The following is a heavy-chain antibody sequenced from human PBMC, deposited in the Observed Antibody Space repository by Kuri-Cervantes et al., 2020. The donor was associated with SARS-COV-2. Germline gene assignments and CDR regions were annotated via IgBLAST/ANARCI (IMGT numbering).Heavy chain of an antibody. Sequence: SETLSLTCTVSGGSISSYYWSWIRQPPGKGLEWIGYIYYSGSTNYNPSLKSRVTISVDTSKNQFSLKLSSVTAADTAVYYCARDCSSTSCYVAQTYGMDVWGQGTTVTVSS. CDR2: IYYSGST. V-gene: IGHV4-59*12. J-gene: IGHJ6*02. CDR3: ARDCSSTSCYVAQTYGMDV. CDR1: GGSISSYY. D-gene: IGHD2-2*01.